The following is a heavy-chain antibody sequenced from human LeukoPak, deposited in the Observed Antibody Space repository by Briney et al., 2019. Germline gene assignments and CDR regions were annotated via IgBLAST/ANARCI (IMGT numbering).Heavy chain of an antibody. CDR1: GGSISSSSYY. V-gene: IGHV4-39*01. CDR2: IYYSGST. J-gene: IGHJ2*01. Sequence: SETLSLTCTVSGGSISSSSYYWGWIRQPPGKGLEWIGSIYYSGSTYYNPSLKSRVTISVDTSKNQFSLKLSPVTAADTAVYYCARSTGEWYFDLWGRGTLVTVSS. D-gene: IGHD7-27*01. CDR3: ARSTGEWYFDL.